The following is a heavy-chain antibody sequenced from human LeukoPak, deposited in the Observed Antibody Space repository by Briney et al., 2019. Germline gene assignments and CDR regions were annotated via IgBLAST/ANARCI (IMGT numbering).Heavy chain of an antibody. D-gene: IGHD2-2*01. CDR1: GVSVTTSGYY. J-gene: IGHJ6*02. CDR3: ARHNDYASLMDV. CDR2: ISYSGIT. Sequence: SETLSLTCTVFGVSVTTSGYYGAWIRQPPGRGLEGIGSISYSGITYYKPSLRGRVTISGDTAKNQFSLKLSSVTAADTAVYYCARHNDYASLMDVWGQGTTVTVSS. V-gene: IGHV4-39*01.